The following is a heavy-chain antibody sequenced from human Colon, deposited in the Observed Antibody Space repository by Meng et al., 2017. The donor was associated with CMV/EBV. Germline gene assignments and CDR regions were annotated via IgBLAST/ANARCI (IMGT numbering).Heavy chain of an antibody. CDR1: GFTFNSYA. V-gene: IGHV3-21*06. CDR3: AARSAFDY. Sequence: GGSLRLSCVASGFTFNSYAMNWVRQAPGKGLEWVAAITADRKFMYYADSVKGRFVISRDNAKNSLFLQMNNLGADDTAVYYWAARSAFDYWGQGTLVTVSS. J-gene: IGHJ4*02. CDR2: ITADRKFM.